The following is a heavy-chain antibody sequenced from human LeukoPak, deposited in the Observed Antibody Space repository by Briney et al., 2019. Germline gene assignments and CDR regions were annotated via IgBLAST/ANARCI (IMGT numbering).Heavy chain of an antibody. CDR2: ISGSGGNT. CDR1: GFTFSSYA. V-gene: IGHV3-23*01. Sequence: GGSLRLSCAASGFTFSSYAMSWVRQAPGKGLEWVSGISGSGGNTYYADSVKGRFTISRDNSKNTLYLQMNSLRAEDTAVYYCAKDQTATVDYFDYWGQGTLVTVSS. D-gene: IGHD4-17*01. CDR3: AKDQTATVDYFDY. J-gene: IGHJ4*02.